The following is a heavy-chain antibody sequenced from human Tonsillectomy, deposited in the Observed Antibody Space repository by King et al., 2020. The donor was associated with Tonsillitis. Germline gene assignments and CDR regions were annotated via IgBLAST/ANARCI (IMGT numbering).Heavy chain of an antibody. J-gene: IGHJ4*02. V-gene: IGHV4-59*01. Sequence: VQLQESGPGLVKPSETLSLTCTVSGGSISSYYWSWIRQPPGKGLEWIGYIYYSGSTNYNPTLKSRVTISVDTSKNQLSLKLSSVTAADTAVYYCARYIGGKWFGAYYFDYWGQGTLVTVSS. CDR3: ARYIGGKWFGAYYFDY. CDR1: GGSISSYY. D-gene: IGHD3-10*01. CDR2: IYYSGST.